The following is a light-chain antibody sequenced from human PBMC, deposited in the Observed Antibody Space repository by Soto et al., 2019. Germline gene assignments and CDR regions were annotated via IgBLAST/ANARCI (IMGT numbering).Light chain of an antibody. CDR2: EVT. Sequence: QSALTQPPSASGSPGQSVTISCTGTSGDIGAFNFVSWYQQHPGEAPKLIIYEVTKRPSGVPDRFSGSKSGNRASLTVSGLQADDEADYYCGTWDSSLSAGVFGGGTKLTVL. CDR1: SGDIGAFNF. CDR3: GTWDSSLSAGV. V-gene: IGLV2-8*01. J-gene: IGLJ3*02.